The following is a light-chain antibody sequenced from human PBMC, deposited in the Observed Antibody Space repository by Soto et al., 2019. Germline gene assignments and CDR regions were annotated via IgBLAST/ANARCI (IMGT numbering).Light chain of an antibody. J-gene: IGLJ1*01. V-gene: IGLV2-11*01. Sequence: QSVLTQPRSVSGSPGQSLTISCTGTGSDVGGYNYVSWYQQYPGKVPKLMIYDVTKRPSGVPDRFSGSKSGNTASLTISGLQAEDEDDYYCCSHAGSYTYVFGTGTKVTVL. CDR3: CSHAGSYTYV. CDR2: DVT. CDR1: GSDVGGYNY.